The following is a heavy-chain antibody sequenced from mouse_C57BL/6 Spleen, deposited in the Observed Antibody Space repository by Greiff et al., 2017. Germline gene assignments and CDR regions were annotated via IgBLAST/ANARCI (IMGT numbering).Heavy chain of an antibody. CDR2: IYPRDGST. CDR3: AREGVYYGNYVGAMDY. V-gene: IGHV1-78*01. J-gene: IGHJ4*01. CDR1: GYTFTDHT. D-gene: IGHD2-1*01. Sequence: QVQLKESDAELVKPGASVKISCKVSGYTFTDHTIHWMKQRPEQGLEWIGYIYPRDGSTKYNEKFKGKATLTADKSSSTAYMQLNSLTSEDSAVYFCAREGVYYGNYVGAMDYWGQGTSVTVSS.